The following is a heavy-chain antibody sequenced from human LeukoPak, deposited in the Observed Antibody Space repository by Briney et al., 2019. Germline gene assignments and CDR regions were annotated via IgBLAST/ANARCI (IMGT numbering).Heavy chain of an antibody. J-gene: IGHJ3*02. Sequence: PGGSLRLSCAASGFTFSSYSMNWVRQAPGKGLEWVSSISSSSSYIYYADSVKGRFTISRDNAKNSLYLQMNSLRAEDTAVYYCAGVPGYSSGGAFDIWGQGTMVTVSS. CDR1: GFTFSSYS. CDR3: AGVPGYSSGGAFDI. D-gene: IGHD6-19*01. V-gene: IGHV3-21*01. CDR2: ISSSSSYI.